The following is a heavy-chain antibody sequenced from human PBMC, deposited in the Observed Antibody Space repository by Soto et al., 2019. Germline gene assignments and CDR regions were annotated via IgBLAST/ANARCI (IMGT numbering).Heavy chain of an antibody. D-gene: IGHD5-18*01. V-gene: IGHV3-7*01. CDR3: AREGYRKYSYYGMDV. CDR2: IKQDGSEK. Sequence: EVQLVESGGGLVQPGGSLRLSCAASGFTFSSYWMSWVRQAPGKGLEWVANIKQDGSEKYYVDSVKGRFTISRDNAKNSLYLQINSLRAEDTAVYYCAREGYRKYSYYGMDVWGQGTTVTVSS. J-gene: IGHJ6*02. CDR1: GFTFSSYW.